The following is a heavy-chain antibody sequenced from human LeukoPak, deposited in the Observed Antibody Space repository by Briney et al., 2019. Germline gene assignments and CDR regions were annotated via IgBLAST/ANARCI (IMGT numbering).Heavy chain of an antibody. D-gene: IGHD3-3*01. CDR1: GFTFSSYL. J-gene: IGHJ6*02. CDR3: TRDGPYDFWSGYSYYGMDV. Sequence: PGGSLRLSCAASGFTFSSYLMHWVRQAPGKGLVWVSRINSDGSSTSYADSVKGRFTISRDNAKNTLYLQMNSLRAEDTAVYYCTRDGPYDFWSGYSYYGMDVWGQGTTVTVSS. V-gene: IGHV3-74*01. CDR2: INSDGSST.